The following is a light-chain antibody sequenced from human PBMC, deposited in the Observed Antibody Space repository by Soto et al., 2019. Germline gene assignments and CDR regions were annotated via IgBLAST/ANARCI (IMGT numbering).Light chain of an antibody. Sequence: EIGLTQSPGTLSLSPGERATLSCRASQSVSTSYLAWYQQKPGQAPRLLIYGASSRATGIPDRFSGSGSGADFTLTVSRLEPEDFAVYYWQQYGSVPLTFGGGTKVEIK. J-gene: IGKJ4*01. CDR2: GAS. CDR1: QSVSTSY. CDR3: QQYGSVPLT. V-gene: IGKV3-20*01.